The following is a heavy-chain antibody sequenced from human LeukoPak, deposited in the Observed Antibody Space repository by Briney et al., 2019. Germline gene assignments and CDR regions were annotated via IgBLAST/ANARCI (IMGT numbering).Heavy chain of an antibody. CDR3: AKVGSGSDAFDI. Sequence: GGSLRLSCAASGLTFTRDWMGWVRQAPGKGLEWVANIRQDGGETYYVDSVKGRFTISRDNAKNSLYLQMNSLRAEDTALYYCAKVGSGSDAFDIWGQGTMVTVSS. CDR2: IRQDGGET. V-gene: IGHV3-7*03. CDR1: GLTFTRDW. J-gene: IGHJ3*02. D-gene: IGHD3-10*01.